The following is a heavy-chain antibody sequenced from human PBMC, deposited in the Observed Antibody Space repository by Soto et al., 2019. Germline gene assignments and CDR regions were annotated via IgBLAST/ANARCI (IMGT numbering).Heavy chain of an antibody. CDR3: ARQVPAAIRLGWFDP. CDR1: GGSISRSTYY. J-gene: IGHJ5*02. V-gene: IGHV4-39*01. Sequence: SETLSLTCTVSGGSISRSTYYWGWIRQPPGKGLEWIGSIYSSGSTYYRPSLKSRVTISVDTSKNQFSLKLSSVTAADTAVYYCARQVPAAIRLGWFDPWGQGTLVTVSS. D-gene: IGHD2-2*02. CDR2: IYSSGST.